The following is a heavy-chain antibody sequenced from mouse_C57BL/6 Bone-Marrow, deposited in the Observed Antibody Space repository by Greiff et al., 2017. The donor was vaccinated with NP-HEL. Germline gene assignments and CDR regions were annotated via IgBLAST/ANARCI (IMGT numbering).Heavy chain of an antibody. D-gene: IGHD1-1*01. CDR1: GYTFTSYT. CDR3: ARLEISYYGSRWYFDY. V-gene: IGHV1-4*01. CDR2: INPSSGYT. Sequence: QVQLQQSGAELARPGASVKMSCKASGYTFTSYTMHWVKQRPGQGLEWIGYINPSSGYTKYNQKFKDKATLTADKSSSTAYMQLSSLTSEDSAVYYCARLEISYYGSRWYFDYWGQGTTLTVSS. J-gene: IGHJ2*01.